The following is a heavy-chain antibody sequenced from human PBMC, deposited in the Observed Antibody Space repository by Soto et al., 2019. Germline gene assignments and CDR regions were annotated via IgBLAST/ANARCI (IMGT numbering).Heavy chain of an antibody. CDR1: GDSISRYGFY. V-gene: IGHV4-31*03. J-gene: IGHJ4*02. D-gene: IGHD3-10*01. CDR3: ATRGITLYHFDS. Sequence: QVQLQESGPGLVKPSQTLSLTCSVSGDSISRYGFYWSWIRHRPGNGLEWIGYISYSGNPYFNPSLRSRATISIDTSKNQFSLRLSSVTAADTAVYYCATRGITLYHFDSWGQGTLVTVSS. CDR2: ISYSGNP.